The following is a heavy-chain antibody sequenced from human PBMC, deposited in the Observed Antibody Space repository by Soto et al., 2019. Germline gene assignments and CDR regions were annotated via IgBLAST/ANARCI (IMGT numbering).Heavy chain of an antibody. D-gene: IGHD3-3*01. CDR2: ISGSGGST. V-gene: IGHV3-23*01. Sequence: EVQMLESGGDLVQPGGSLRLSCADSSFTFNMSAMSWVRQAPGKGLEWVSGISGSGGSTYYTDSVKGRFTISRDNSKNTPFLQMDRLGAEDTAVYYCAKEKNFWSGTTAFDSWGQGTLVTVSS. J-gene: IGHJ5*01. CDR1: SFTFNMSA. CDR3: AKEKNFWSGTTAFDS.